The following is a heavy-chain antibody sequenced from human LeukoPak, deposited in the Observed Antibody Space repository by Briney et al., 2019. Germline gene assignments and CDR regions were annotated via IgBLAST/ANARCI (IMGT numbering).Heavy chain of an antibody. CDR3: AKDLNWCFDY. CDR2: IRHDGSNG. CDR1: GFTFSAFG. Sequence: PGGSLRLSCAASGFTFSAFGMHWVRQAPGQGLEWVAFIRHDGSNGYYADSVKGRFTISRDNSKNTLYLQMNSLRAEDTAVYYCAKDLNWCFDYWGQGTLVTVSS. V-gene: IGHV3-30*02. J-gene: IGHJ4*02. D-gene: IGHD2-8*02.